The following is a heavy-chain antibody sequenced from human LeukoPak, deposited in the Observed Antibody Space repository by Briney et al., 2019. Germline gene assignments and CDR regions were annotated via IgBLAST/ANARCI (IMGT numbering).Heavy chain of an antibody. V-gene: IGHV3-30*03. CDR2: ISHDGSNT. CDR3: ARDKGPYYFDQ. Sequence: GRSLRLSCAASGFTFSRSAVHWVRQAPGKGLEWVAVISHDGSNTDYTDSVKGRFTISRDNSKNTLYLQMNSLRAEDTAVYYCARDKGPYYFDQWGQGTLLTVSS. J-gene: IGHJ4*02. CDR1: GFTFSRSA.